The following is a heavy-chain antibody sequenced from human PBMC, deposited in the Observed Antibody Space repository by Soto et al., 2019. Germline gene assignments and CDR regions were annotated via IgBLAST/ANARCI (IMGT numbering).Heavy chain of an antibody. J-gene: IGHJ6*02. V-gene: IGHV6-1*01. CDR1: GKSVSSNSAG. Sequence: SRTCAVSGKSVSSNSAGWNWIRQSPSRGLEWLGRTYYRSKWYNDYAVSVKSRITINPDTSKNQFSLQLNSVTPEDTAVYYCARDKRAVDYYYGMDVWGQGTTVTGSS. CDR2: TYYRSKWYN. CDR3: ARDKRAVDYYYGMDV. D-gene: IGHD6-19*01.